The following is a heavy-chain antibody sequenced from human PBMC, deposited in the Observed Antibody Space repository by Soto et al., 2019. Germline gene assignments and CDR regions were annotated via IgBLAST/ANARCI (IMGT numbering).Heavy chain of an antibody. CDR3: ARVGTAMPVFQYYYGMDV. CDR1: GGTFSSYA. V-gene: IGHV1-69*01. CDR2: IIPIFGTA. Sequence: QVQLVQSGAEVKKPGSSVKVSCKASGGTFSSYAISWVRQAPGQGLEWMGGIIPIFGTANYAQKFQGRVTITADESTSTAYMELSSLRSEDTAVYYCARVGTAMPVFQYYYGMDVWGQGTTVTVSS. J-gene: IGHJ6*02. D-gene: IGHD5-18*01.